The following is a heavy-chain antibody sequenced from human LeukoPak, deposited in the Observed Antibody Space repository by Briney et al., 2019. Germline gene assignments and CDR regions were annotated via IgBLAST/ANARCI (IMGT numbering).Heavy chain of an antibody. V-gene: IGHV3-23*01. CDR2: ISGSGGST. D-gene: IGHD6-6*01. CDR3: AREGGSSSSALDY. CDR1: GFTFNSFA. Sequence: GSLRPSCAASGFTFNSFAMSWVRPAPGKGLELVSAISGSGGSTYYADSVKGRFTISRDNSKNTLYLQMNSLRAEDTAVYYCAREGGSSSSALDYWGQGTLVTVSS. J-gene: IGHJ4*01.